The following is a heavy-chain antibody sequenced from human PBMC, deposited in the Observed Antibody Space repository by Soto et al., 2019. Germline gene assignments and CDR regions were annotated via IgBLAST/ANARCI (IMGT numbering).Heavy chain of an antibody. CDR3: GRVVIAATRHPDFEY. CDR1: GGSVNSPNYY. V-gene: IGHV4-39*01. J-gene: IGHJ4*02. CDR2: IYNSATT. D-gene: IGHD2-15*01. Sequence: PSETLSLTCTVSGGSVNSPNYYWGWICQPPGKGLEWIGSIYNSATTYYNPSLKTRVTISADTSRNQFSLNLRSVTAADTAMYYCGRVVIAATRHPDFEYWGQGALVTVSS.